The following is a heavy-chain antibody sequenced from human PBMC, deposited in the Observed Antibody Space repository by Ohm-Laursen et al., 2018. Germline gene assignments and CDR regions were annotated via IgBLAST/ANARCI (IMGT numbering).Heavy chain of an antibody. CDR2: ISSSSSYI. J-gene: IGHJ4*02. CDR3: ASSGWYAYYFDY. D-gene: IGHD6-19*01. Sequence: SLRLSCSASGFTFSSYSMNWVRQAPGKGLEWVSSISSSSSYIYYADSVKGRFTISRDNAKNSLYLQMNSLRAEDTAVYYCASSGWYAYYFDYWGQGTLVTVSS. CDR1: GFTFSSYS. V-gene: IGHV3-21*01.